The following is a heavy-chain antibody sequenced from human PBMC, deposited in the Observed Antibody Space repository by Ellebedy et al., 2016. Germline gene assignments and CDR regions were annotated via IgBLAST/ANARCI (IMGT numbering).Heavy chain of an antibody. Sequence: ASVKVSCKASGYTFTSYGISWVRQAPGQGLEWMGWISAYNGNTNYAQKLQGRVTMTTDTSTSTAYMELRSLRSDDTAVYYCARFYPPYSSGWYEDYWGQGTLVTVSS. V-gene: IGHV1-18*01. J-gene: IGHJ4*02. CDR2: ISAYNGNT. CDR1: GYTFTSYG. CDR3: ARFYPPYSSGWYEDY. D-gene: IGHD6-19*01.